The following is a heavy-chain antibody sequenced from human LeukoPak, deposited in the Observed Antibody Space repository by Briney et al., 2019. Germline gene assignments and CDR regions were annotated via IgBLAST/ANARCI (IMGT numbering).Heavy chain of an antibody. J-gene: IGHJ4*02. Sequence: GGSLRLSCAASGFMFSSNWMSWVRLAPGKGLEWVSSISSSSSYIYYADSVKGRFTISRDDAKNSLYLQMNSLRAEDTAVYYCARESHRGSGYSIDYWGQGTLVTVSS. CDR3: ARESHRGSGYSIDY. V-gene: IGHV3-21*01. CDR1: GFMFSSNW. D-gene: IGHD3-22*01. CDR2: ISSSSSYI.